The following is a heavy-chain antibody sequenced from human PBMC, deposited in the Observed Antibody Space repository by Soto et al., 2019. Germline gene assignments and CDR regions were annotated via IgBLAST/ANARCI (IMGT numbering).Heavy chain of an antibody. V-gene: IGHV3-23*01. CDR3: AKDKGWITMVRGGLSWFDP. Sequence: EVQLLESGGGLVQPGGSLRLSCAASGFTFSSYAMSWVRQAPGKGLEWVSAISGSGGSTYYADSVKGRFTISRDNSKNTLYLQMNSLRAEDTAVYYCAKDKGWITMVRGGLSWFDPWGQGTLVTVSS. CDR1: GFTFSSYA. D-gene: IGHD3-10*01. CDR2: ISGSGGST. J-gene: IGHJ5*02.